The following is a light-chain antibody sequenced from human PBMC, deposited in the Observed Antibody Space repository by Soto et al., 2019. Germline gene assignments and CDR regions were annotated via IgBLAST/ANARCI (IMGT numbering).Light chain of an antibody. CDR2: EGS. V-gene: IGLV2-23*01. CDR3: CSYAGSSTPLYV. CDR1: SSDVGSHNL. Sequence: SVLTQPASVSGSPGQSITISCTGTSSDVGSHNLVSWYQQHPGKAPKLMIYEGSKRPSGVSNRFSGSKSGNTASLTISGLQAEDEADYYCCSYAGSSTPLYVFGTGTKVTVL. J-gene: IGLJ1*01.